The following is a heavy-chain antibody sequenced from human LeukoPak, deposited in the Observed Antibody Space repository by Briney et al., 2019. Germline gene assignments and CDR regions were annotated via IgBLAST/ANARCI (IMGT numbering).Heavy chain of an antibody. CDR1: GDSISSYY. J-gene: IGHJ4*02. CDR3: ASQTKYGDSPFDY. V-gene: IGHV4-59*08. CDR2: IYYSGST. Sequence: MSSETLSLTCTVSGDSISSYYWSWIRQPPGKGLEWIGYIYYSGSTNYNPSLKSRVTISVDTSKNQFSLKLSSVTAADTAVYHCASQTKYGDSPFDYWGQGTLVTVSS. D-gene: IGHD4-17*01.